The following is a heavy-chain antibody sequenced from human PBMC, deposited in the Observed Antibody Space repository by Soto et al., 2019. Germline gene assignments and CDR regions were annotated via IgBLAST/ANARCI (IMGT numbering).Heavy chain of an antibody. CDR3: TTVYDFWSGYYSNEGYYYYGMDV. CDR2: IKSKTDGGTT. J-gene: IGHJ6*02. D-gene: IGHD3-3*01. V-gene: IGHV3-15*07. Sequence: GGSLRLSCAASGFTFSNAWINWVRQAPGKGLEWVGRIKSKTDGGTTDYAAPVKGRFTISRDDSKNTLYLQMNSLKTEDTAVYYCTTVYDFWSGYYSNEGYYYYGMDVWGQGTTVTVSS. CDR1: GFTFSNAW.